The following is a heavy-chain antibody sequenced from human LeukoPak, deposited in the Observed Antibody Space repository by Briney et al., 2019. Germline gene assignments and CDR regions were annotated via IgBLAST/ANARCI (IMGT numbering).Heavy chain of an antibody. Sequence: GGSLRLSCAASGFTFRNYAMHWVWQAPGKGLEWVSGISWNSGSIGYADSVKGRFTISRDNAKNSLYLQMNSLRAEDTALYYCAKDIGGSGLDYWGQGTLVTVSS. CDR2: ISWNSGSI. CDR3: AKDIGGSGLDY. J-gene: IGHJ4*02. CDR1: GFTFRNYA. D-gene: IGHD1-26*01. V-gene: IGHV3-9*01.